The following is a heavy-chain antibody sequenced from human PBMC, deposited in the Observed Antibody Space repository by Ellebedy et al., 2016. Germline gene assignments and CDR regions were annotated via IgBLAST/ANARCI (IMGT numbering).Heavy chain of an antibody. CDR2: IYSGGST. CDR3: ARGQQLVVDGGVADY. Sequence: GESLKISCAASGFTVSSNYMSWVRQAPGKGLEWVSVIYSGGSTYYADSVKGRFTISRDNSKNTLYLQMNSLRAEDTAVYYCARGQQLVVDGGVADYWGQGTLVTVSS. D-gene: IGHD6-13*01. V-gene: IGHV3-53*05. CDR1: GFTVSSNY. J-gene: IGHJ4*02.